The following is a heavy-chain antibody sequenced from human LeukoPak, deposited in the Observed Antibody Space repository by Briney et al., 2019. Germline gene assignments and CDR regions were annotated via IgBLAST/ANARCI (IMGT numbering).Heavy chain of an antibody. CDR2: IYSGGST. V-gene: IGHV3-53*04. Sequence: SRGSLRLSCAASGFTVISNYMSWVRQAPGKGLEWVSVIYSGGSTYYADSVKGRFTISRHNSKNTLYLQMNSLRAEDTAVYYCARGDRAFDIWGQGTMVTVSS. D-gene: IGHD3-16*01. J-gene: IGHJ3*02. CDR3: ARGDRAFDI. CDR1: GFTVISNY.